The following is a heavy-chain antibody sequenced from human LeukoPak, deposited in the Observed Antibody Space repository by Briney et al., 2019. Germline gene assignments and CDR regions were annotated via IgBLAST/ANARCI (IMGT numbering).Heavy chain of an antibody. CDR1: GFTFSNYA. V-gene: IGHV3-30-3*01. CDR3: ARRGEQWLVIGY. J-gene: IGHJ4*02. D-gene: IGHD6-19*01. CDR2: ISDDGNDK. Sequence: GGSLRLSCGASGFTFSNYAMHWVRQAPGKGLEWVAVISDDGNDKHYADSVKGRFTVSRDNSKNTVYLQMNSLRAEDTAVYYCARRGEQWLVIGYWGQGTLVTVSS.